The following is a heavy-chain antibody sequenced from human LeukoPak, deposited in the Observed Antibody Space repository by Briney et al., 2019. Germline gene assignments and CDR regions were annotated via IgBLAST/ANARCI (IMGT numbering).Heavy chain of an antibody. V-gene: IGHV4-59*12. CDR3: AREGGEGNFDY. CDR1: GGSISSYY. J-gene: IGHJ4*02. CDR2: IYYSGST. Sequence: SETLSLTCTVSGGSISSYYWSWIRQPPGKGLEWIGYIYYSGSTNYNPSPKCRVTISVDTSKNQFSLKLSSVTAADAAVYYCAREGGEGNFDYWGQGTLVTVSS. D-gene: IGHD3-10*01.